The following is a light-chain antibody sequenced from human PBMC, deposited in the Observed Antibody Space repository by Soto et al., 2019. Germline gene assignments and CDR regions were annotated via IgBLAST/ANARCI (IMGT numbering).Light chain of an antibody. CDR1: SSDVGGYNY. J-gene: IGLJ1*01. V-gene: IGLV2-11*01. CDR2: DVS. Sequence: QSVLTQPRSVSGSPGQSVTISCTGTSSDVGGYNYVSWYQQHPGKAPKLMIYDVSKRPSGVPDRFSGSKSGNTASLTISGLQAEDEADYYCCSYAGSRHYVFGTGTKLTVL. CDR3: CSYAGSRHYV.